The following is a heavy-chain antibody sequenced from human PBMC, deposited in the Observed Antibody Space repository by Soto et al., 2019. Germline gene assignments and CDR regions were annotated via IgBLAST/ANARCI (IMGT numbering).Heavy chain of an antibody. Sequence: SETLSLTCTVSGSSISPFYWSWIRQPPGRGLEWIGYIYYTGSTKYNPSLKSRVTLSLGTSRNQLSLKLSSVTAADTAVYFCTRVGGYYGDYPNFDYWG. CDR3: TRVGGYYGDYPNFDY. V-gene: IGHV4-59*01. CDR1: GSSISPFY. CDR2: IYYTGST. D-gene: IGHD4-17*01. J-gene: IGHJ4*01.